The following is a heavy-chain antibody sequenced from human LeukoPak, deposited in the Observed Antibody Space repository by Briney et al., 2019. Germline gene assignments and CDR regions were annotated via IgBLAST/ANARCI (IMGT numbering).Heavy chain of an antibody. D-gene: IGHD3-22*01. CDR3: ARVPDYYDSSGYPDY. Sequence: ASVKVSCKASGYTFTSYYMHWVRQAPGQGLEWMGIINPSGGSTSYAQKFQGRVTMTRDTSTSTVYMELSSLRSEDAAVYYCARVPDYYDSSGYPDYWGQGTLVTVSS. J-gene: IGHJ4*02. V-gene: IGHV1-46*01. CDR1: GYTFTSYY. CDR2: INPSGGST.